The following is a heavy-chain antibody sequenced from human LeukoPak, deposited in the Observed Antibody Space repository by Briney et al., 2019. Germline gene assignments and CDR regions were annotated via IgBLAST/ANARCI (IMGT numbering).Heavy chain of an antibody. Sequence: ASVKVSFKASGGTFSCYAISWVRQAPGQGLEWMGGIIPIFGTANYAQKFQGRVTITADESTSTAYMEMSSLRCEDTAVYYCARARVLNCSSTSCYPYYYYYYMDVWGKGNTVTVSS. D-gene: IGHD2-2*01. CDR2: IIPIFGTA. CDR3: ARARVLNCSSTSCYPYYYYYYMDV. CDR1: GGTFSCYA. V-gene: IGHV1-69*01. J-gene: IGHJ6*03.